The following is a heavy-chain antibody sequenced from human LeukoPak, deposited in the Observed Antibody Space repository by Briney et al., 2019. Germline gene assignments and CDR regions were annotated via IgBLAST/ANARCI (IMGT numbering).Heavy chain of an antibody. CDR3: ARDHYYYDSSGYYPPLDY. CDR1: GFTFSDYY. Sequence: GGSLRLSCAASGFTFSDYYMSWIRQAPGKGLEWVPYISSSGSTIYYADSVKGRFTISRDNAKNSLYLQMNSLRAEDTAVYYCARDHYYYDSSGYYPPLDYWGQGTLVTVSS. J-gene: IGHJ4*02. CDR2: ISSSGSTI. V-gene: IGHV3-11*01. D-gene: IGHD3-22*01.